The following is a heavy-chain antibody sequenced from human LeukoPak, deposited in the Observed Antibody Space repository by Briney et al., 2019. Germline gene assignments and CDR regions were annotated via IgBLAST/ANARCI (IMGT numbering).Heavy chain of an antibody. V-gene: IGHV3-53*01. CDR2: IYSGGST. CDR3: AKDHLTGDPGWYFDL. D-gene: IGHD1-20*01. CDR1: GFTVSTNY. J-gene: IGHJ2*01. Sequence: GGSLRLSCAASGFTVSTNYMSWVRKAPGKGLEWVSVIYSGGSTYYADSVKGRFTISRDNSKNTLYLQMNSLRAEDTAVYYCAKDHLTGDPGWYFDLWGRGALVTVSS.